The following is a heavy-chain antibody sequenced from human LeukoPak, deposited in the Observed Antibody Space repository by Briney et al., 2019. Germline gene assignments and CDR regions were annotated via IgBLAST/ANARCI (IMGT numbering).Heavy chain of an antibody. D-gene: IGHD6-19*01. CDR1: GGSVSSNNYY. V-gene: IGHV4-61*01. CDR2: IYYCGTT. Sequence: SETLSVTCTVSGGSVSSNNYYWSWIRQPPGKGLEYIGYIYYCGTTKYNPSLKSRGTISVDTSKNQFSLKLRSVTAADTAVYYCARATPLYSSDWYVNWFDPWGQGTLVTVSS. CDR3: ARATPLYSSDWYVNWFDP. J-gene: IGHJ5*02.